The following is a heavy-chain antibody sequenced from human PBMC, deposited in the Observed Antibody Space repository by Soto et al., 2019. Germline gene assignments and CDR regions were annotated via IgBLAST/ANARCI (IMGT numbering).Heavy chain of an antibody. V-gene: IGHV4-34*01. CDR2: INHSGST. CDR1: GGSFSGYY. Sequence: SETLSLTCAVYGGSFSGYYWSWIRQPPGKGLEWIGEINHSGSTNYNPSLKSRVTISVDTSKNQFSLKLSSVTAADTAVYYCARGSRYFDWLLAGFDYWGQGTLVTVSS. J-gene: IGHJ4*02. D-gene: IGHD3-9*01. CDR3: ARGSRYFDWLLAGFDY.